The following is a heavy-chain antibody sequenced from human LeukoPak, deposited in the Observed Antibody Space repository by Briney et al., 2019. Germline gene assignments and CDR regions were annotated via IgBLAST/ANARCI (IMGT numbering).Heavy chain of an antibody. J-gene: IGHJ5*02. CDR1: GGSISSGGYS. D-gene: IGHD3-3*01. Sequence: SQTLSLTCAVSGGSISSGGYSWSWIRQPPGKGLEWIGYIYHSGSTYYNPSLKSRVTISVDRSKNQFSLKLSSVTAADTAVYYCARGGYYDPCNWFDPWGQGTLVTVSS. V-gene: IGHV4-30-2*01. CDR3: ARGGYYDPCNWFDP. CDR2: IYHSGST.